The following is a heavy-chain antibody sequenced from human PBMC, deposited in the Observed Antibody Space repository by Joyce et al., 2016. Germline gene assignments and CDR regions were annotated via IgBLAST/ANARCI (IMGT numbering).Heavy chain of an antibody. D-gene: IGHD5-12*01. V-gene: IGHV3-74*01. J-gene: IGHJ4*02. CDR1: GFTFSRHW. CDR2: INPNGSDR. CDR3: ARDRADPPVDHTLFDY. Sequence: EVKLVESGGCLVQPGGFLRLSCVASGFTFSRHWIHWVCQDPVKGLVWVSRINPNGSDRQYADSVKGRFTISRDNTKNTLYLQMNSLRADDTAVYYCARDRADPPVDHTLFDYWGQGTLVSVSS.